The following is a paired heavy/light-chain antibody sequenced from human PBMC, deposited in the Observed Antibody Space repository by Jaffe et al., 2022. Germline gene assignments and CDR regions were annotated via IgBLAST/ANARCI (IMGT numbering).Heavy chain of an antibody. CDR3: AKDLSTTYSFDY. J-gene: IGHJ4*02. Sequence: QVQVVESGGGVVQPGGSLRLSCVASGFTFSRNVMHWVRQAPGKGLEWVAFIHPDGTIKTYADSVKGRLTSSRDNSKNTLYLQMDSLRAEDTAVYYCAKDLSTTYSFDYWGQGTLVTVSP. D-gene: IGHD1-1*01. V-gene: IGHV3-30*02. CDR1: GFTFSRNV. CDR2: IHPDGTIK.
Light chain of an antibody. Sequence: QSALTQPASVSGSPGQSIAISCTGTSSDVGSYNLVSWYQQHPGKAPKLIIYEVARRPSGVSNRFSGSKSGNTASLTISGLQAEDEADYYCCSFAGSNAWVFGGGTKLTVL. CDR2: EVA. J-gene: IGLJ3*02. V-gene: IGLV2-23*02. CDR1: SSDVGSYNL. CDR3: CSFAGSNAWV.